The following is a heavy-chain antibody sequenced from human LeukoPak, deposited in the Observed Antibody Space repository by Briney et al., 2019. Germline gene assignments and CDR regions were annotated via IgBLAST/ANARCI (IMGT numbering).Heavy chain of an antibody. V-gene: IGHV3-23*01. CDR1: GFTFSSYA. J-gene: IGHJ4*02. Sequence: PGGSLRLSCAASGFTFSSYAMSWVRQAPGKGLEWVSSISGSGGSTYYADSVKGRFTISRDNSKNTLYLQMNSLGAEDTAVYYCARDLGQVGYFDCWGQGTLVTVSS. CDR3: ARDLGQVGYFDC. CDR2: ISGSGGST. D-gene: IGHD1-26*01.